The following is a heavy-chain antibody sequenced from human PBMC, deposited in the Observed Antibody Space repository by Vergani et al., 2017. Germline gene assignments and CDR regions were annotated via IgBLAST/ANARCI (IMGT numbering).Heavy chain of an antibody. D-gene: IGHD6-13*01. V-gene: IGHV3-9*01. CDR1: GFTFDDYA. CDR3: VKXIAASGNYWYFDL. J-gene: IGHJ2*01. Sequence: EVQLVESGGGLVQPGRSLRLPCAASGFTFDDYAMHWVRQAPGKGLEWVSGINWNSDSIAYADSVKGRFTISRDNAKNSLYLQMNSLRAEDTALYYCVKXIAASGNYWYFDLWGRGTLVTVSS. CDR2: INWNSDSI.